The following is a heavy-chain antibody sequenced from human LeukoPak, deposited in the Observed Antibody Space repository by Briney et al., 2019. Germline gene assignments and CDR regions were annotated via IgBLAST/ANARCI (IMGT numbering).Heavy chain of an antibody. D-gene: IGHD6-19*01. J-gene: IGHJ4*02. Sequence: GRSLRLSRAASRFTFSSYAMHWVRQAPGKGLEWVAVISYDGSNKYYADSVKGRFTNSRDNSKNTLYLQMNSLRAEDTAVYYCAREGPASGYSSGCVDYWGQGTLVTVSS. CDR2: ISYDGSNK. CDR1: RFTFSSYA. V-gene: IGHV3-30-3*01. CDR3: AREGPASGYSSGCVDY.